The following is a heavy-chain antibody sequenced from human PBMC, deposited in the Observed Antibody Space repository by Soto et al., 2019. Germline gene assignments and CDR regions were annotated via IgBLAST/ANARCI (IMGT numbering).Heavy chain of an antibody. V-gene: IGHV1-3*01. J-gene: IGHJ4*02. Sequence: QVQLVQSGAEVKKPGASVKVSCKASGYTFTSYAMHWVRQAPGQRLEWMGWINAGNGNTKYSQKFQGRVNITRDTSARTAYMELSSLRSEDTAVYYWARGERVVVTALLDYWGPGTLVTVSS. CDR2: INAGNGNT. CDR3: ARGERVVVTALLDY. CDR1: GYTFTSYA. D-gene: IGHD2-21*02.